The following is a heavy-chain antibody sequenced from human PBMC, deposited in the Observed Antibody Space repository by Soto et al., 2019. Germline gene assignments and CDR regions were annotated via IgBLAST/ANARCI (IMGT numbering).Heavy chain of an antibody. D-gene: IGHD6-6*01. CDR2: IYHSGST. CDR3: ARVVSRYSSSSRAYYSHY. V-gene: IGHV4-30-2*01. CDR1: GGSISSGGYS. Sequence: PSETLSLTCAVSGGSISSGGYSWSWIRQPPGKGLEWIGYIYHSGSTYYNPSLKSRVTISVDRSKNQFSLKLSSVTAADTAVYYCARVVSRYSSSSRAYYSHYWGQATLVTVSS. J-gene: IGHJ4*02.